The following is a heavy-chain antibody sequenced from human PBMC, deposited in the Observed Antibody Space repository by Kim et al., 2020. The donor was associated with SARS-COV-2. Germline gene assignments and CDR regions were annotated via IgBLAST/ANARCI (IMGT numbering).Heavy chain of an antibody. CDR3: ATAILLYCSGYRCQTRGFDS. D-gene: IGHD2-15*01. Sequence: GGSLRLSCAASGFTLDDFAMHWVRQAPRKGLEWVSGISWNSDNIAYADSVKGRFTISRDNAKNSLYLQMNNLRAEDTALYYCATAILLYCSGYRCQTRGFDSWGQGTLVTVSS. CDR2: ISWNSDNI. CDR1: GFTLDDFA. V-gene: IGHV3-9*01. J-gene: IGHJ4*02.